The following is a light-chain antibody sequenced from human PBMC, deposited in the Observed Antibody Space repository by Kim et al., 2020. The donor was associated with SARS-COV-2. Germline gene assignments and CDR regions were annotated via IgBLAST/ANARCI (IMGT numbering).Light chain of an antibody. CDR2: GKN. J-gene: IGLJ2*01. CDR1: SLRSYY. Sequence: SSELTQDPAVSVALGQTVRITCQGDSLRSYYASWYQHKPGLAPVLVIYGKNNRLSGIPDRFSGCSSGNTASLTITAAQAEDEAVYYCNSRDSRGNHLVFG. V-gene: IGLV3-19*01. CDR3: NSRDSRGNHLV.